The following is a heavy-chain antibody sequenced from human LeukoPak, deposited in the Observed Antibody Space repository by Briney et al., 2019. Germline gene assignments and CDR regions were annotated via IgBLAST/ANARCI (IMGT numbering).Heavy chain of an antibody. Sequence: SETLSLTCTVSGGSISSGDYYWSWIRQPPGKGLEWIGYIYYSGSTNYNPSLKSRVTISVDTSKNQFSLKLSSVTAADTAVYYCARAGTPRTDDAFDIWGQGTMVTVSS. CDR3: ARAGTPRTDDAFDI. CDR1: GGSISSGDYY. D-gene: IGHD6-13*01. V-gene: IGHV4-61*08. CDR2: IYYSGST. J-gene: IGHJ3*02.